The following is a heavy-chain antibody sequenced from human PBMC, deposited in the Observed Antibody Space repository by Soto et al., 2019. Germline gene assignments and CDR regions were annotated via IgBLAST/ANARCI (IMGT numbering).Heavy chain of an antibody. Sequence: QVQLQQWGAGLLKPSETLSLTSAVYGGSFSGYYWSWIRQPPGKGLEWIGEINHSGSTNYNPSLKSRVTLSVDTSKNQFSLKLSSVTAADTAVYYCARGKVARGSYVTPDYWGQGTLVTVSS. CDR1: GGSFSGYY. CDR3: ARGKVARGSYVTPDY. CDR2: INHSGST. J-gene: IGHJ4*02. D-gene: IGHD3-10*01. V-gene: IGHV4-34*01.